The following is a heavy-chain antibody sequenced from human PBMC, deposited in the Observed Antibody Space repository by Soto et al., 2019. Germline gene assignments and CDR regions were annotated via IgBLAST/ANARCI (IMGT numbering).Heavy chain of an antibody. CDR3: AKGATGTWLDYYFDY. Sequence: VQVLESGGGLVQPGGSLRLSCEVSGLTIAPYAMSWVRQAPGKGLEWVSAISGSGGTTYYADSVKGRFTISRDNSKNTLLLQMNSLRAEDTAVYYCAKGATGTWLDYYFDYWGQGTLVTVSS. CDR1: GLTIAPYA. CDR2: ISGSGGTT. V-gene: IGHV3-23*01. J-gene: IGHJ4*02. D-gene: IGHD1-1*01.